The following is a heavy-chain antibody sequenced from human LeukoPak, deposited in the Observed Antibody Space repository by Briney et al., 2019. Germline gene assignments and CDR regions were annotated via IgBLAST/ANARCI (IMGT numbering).Heavy chain of an antibody. J-gene: IGHJ4*02. CDR2: IRYDGSNK. CDR3: AKDISLVLRFLEWLF. Sequence: GGSLRLSCAASGFTFSSYGMHWVRQAPGKGLEWVAFIRYDGSNKYYADPVKGRFTISRDNSKNTLYLQMNSLRAEDTAVYYCAKDISLVLRFLEWLFWGQGTLVTVSS. CDR1: GFTFSSYG. D-gene: IGHD3-3*01. V-gene: IGHV3-30*02.